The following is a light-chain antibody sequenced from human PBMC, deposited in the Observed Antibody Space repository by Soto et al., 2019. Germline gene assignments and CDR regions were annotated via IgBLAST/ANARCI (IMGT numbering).Light chain of an antibody. CDR2: DVY. J-gene: IGKJ5*01. Sequence: DIVLTQSPGTLSLSPGERATLSCRASQSVSSSYFAWYQQKPGQAPRLLIYDVYIRATGVQARFSGTGSETDFTLTIRGLQSGDSAVYFCKQYNNWPFSFGQGTRLEIK. CDR1: QSVSSSY. CDR3: KQYNNWPFS. V-gene: IGKV3-15*01.